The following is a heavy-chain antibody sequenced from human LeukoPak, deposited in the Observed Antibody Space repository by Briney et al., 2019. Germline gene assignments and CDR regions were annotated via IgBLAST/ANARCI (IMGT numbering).Heavy chain of an antibody. J-gene: IGHJ6*02. CDR2: INPSGGST. V-gene: IGHV1-46*01. CDR1: GYTFTSYY. CDR3: ASSSVVPAAMYYGMDV. D-gene: IGHD2-2*01. Sequence: GASVKVSCKASGYTFTSYYMHWVRQAPGQGLEWMGIINPSGGSTSYAQKFQGRVTMTRDTSTSTVYMELSSLRSEGTAVYYCASSSVVPAAMYYGMDVWGQGTTVTVSS.